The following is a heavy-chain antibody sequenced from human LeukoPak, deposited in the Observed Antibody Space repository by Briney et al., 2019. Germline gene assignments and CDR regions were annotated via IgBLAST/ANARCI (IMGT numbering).Heavy chain of an antibody. Sequence: GGSLRLSCAVSGITLSNYGMSWVRQAPGKALEWVAGISGGGGGTNYADSVKGRFTISRDNPKNTLYVQMHSLRAEDTAVYFCEKRGVVVRVILVGFHKEANYFDSWGQEALVPVSS. V-gene: IGHV3-23*01. CDR1: GITLSNYG. D-gene: IGHD3-10*01. CDR2: ISGGGGGT. CDR3: EKRGVVVRVILVGFHKEANYFDS. J-gene: IGHJ4*02.